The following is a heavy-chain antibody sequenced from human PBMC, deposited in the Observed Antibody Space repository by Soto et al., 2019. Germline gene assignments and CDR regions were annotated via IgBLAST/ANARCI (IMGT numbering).Heavy chain of an antibody. Sequence: EVQLVESGGGLVQPGGSLRLSCTDSGSTFSNHWMSWVRQAPGKGLEWVANINQDGSAKYYVDSVKGRFTISRDNAKNSLYLQMNSLRAEDTAVYYCARAYYGSTVGHWGQGALVTVSS. D-gene: IGHD3-10*01. CDR2: INQDGSAK. CDR1: GSTFSNHW. CDR3: ARAYYGSTVGH. J-gene: IGHJ1*01. V-gene: IGHV3-7*04.